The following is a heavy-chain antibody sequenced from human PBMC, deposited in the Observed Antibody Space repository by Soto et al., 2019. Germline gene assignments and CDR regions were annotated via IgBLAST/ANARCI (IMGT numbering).Heavy chain of an antibody. D-gene: IGHD3-22*01. CDR3: ARGASYYYDKHGDYRNWYFDL. CDR2: ISPIYNAA. CDR1: GGNFGDYV. J-gene: IGHJ2*01. V-gene: IGHV1-69*06. Sequence: QVELKQSGAEVKRPGSSVRVSCEASGGNFGDYVVSWLRQAPGQGPEWMGGISPIYNAANYARNFRGRLTITADKSTNTAYMELVSLRSEDTAIYYCARGASYYYDKHGDYRNWYFDLWGRGTLLRVSS.